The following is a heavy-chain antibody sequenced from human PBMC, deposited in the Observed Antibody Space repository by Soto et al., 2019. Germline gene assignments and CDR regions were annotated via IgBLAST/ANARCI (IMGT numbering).Heavy chain of an antibody. J-gene: IGHJ4*02. D-gene: IGHD5-12*01. CDR1: GDSISSSNW. CDR3: ESGIPSDIFVH. V-gene: IGHV4-4*02. CDR2: IYHRGSV. Sequence: PSETLSLTCAVSGDSISSSNWWSWVRQPPGKGLEWIGEIYHRGSVNYNPSLQSRVTISIDKSKNQFSLKLSSVTAADTAMHYCESGIPSDIFVHWGQGTLVTVSS.